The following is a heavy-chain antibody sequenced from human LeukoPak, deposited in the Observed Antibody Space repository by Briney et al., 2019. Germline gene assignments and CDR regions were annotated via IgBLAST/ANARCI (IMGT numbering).Heavy chain of an antibody. CDR2: IYYSGST. Sequence: SETLSLTCTVSGGSISSYYWSWIRQPPGKGLEWIGYIYYSGSTNYNPSLKSRVTISVDTSKNQFSLKLSSVTAADTAVYYCARHHLAAATQLYNWFDPWGQGTLVTVSS. CDR3: ARHHLAAATQLYNWFDP. D-gene: IGHD6-13*01. V-gene: IGHV4-59*08. J-gene: IGHJ5*02. CDR1: GGSISSYY.